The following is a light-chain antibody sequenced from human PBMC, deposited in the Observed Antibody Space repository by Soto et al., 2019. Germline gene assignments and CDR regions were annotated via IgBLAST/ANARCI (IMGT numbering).Light chain of an antibody. J-gene: IGLJ2*01. CDR2: EVN. CDR3: SSYTSDNTLV. V-gene: IGLV2-14*03. CDR1: SSDVGGYKY. Sequence: QSALTQPASVSGSPGQSITISCTGTSSDVGGYKYVSWYQQHPGKAPKLMIYEVNNRPSGISNRFPGSKSGNTASLTISGLQADDEGDYYCSSYTSDNTLVFGGGTKLTVL.